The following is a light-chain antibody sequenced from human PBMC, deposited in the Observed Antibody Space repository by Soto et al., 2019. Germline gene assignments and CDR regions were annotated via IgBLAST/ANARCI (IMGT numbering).Light chain of an antibody. J-gene: IGKJ3*01. Sequence: IQMTQSPSSLSASVRDRVTISCRARQHINNYSACYQQSPGKVPEPLLYAAYTLQSGVRSRFSGSRSGTDFTLTISSLQPEDVAAYYCQKYNSAPFPVGRGTKVDIK. CDR2: AAY. CDR3: QKYNSAPFP. CDR1: QHINNY. V-gene: IGKV1-27*01.